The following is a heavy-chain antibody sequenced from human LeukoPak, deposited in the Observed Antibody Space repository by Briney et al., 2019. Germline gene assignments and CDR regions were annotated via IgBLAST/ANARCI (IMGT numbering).Heavy chain of an antibody. D-gene: IGHD3-3*01. CDR2: INHSGST. CDR3: ASGPRRAVGTLWN. J-gene: IGHJ4*02. V-gene: IGHV4-34*01. CDR1: GFTFSSYW. Sequence: PGGSLRLSCAASGFTFSSYWMSWVRQAPGKGLEWIGEINHSGSTNYNPSLKSRVTISVDTSKNQFSMKLSSVTAADTAVYYCASGPRRAVGTLWNWGQGTLVTVSS.